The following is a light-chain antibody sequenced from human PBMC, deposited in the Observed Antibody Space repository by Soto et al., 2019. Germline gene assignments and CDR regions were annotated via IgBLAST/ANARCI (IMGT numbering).Light chain of an antibody. Sequence: DVRMTQSPPSLSASVGDTITITCRASRTINTYLNWFQQKPGEPPRLLIYGASTLHDGVPSRFSGSGSGADFTLTISGLQPEDFASYHCQQTYSDISFGGGTKV. J-gene: IGKJ4*01. V-gene: IGKV1-39*01. CDR3: QQTYSDIS. CDR2: GAS. CDR1: RTINTY.